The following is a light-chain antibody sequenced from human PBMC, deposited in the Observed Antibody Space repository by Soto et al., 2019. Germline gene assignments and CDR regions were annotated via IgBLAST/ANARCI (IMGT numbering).Light chain of an antibody. CDR2: YDS. Sequence: YELTQPPSVSVAPGKTARITCGGNKIGSKSVHWYQQKPGQAPVPVIYYDSDRPSGIPERFSGSNSGNTATLTTSRVEAGDEADYYCQVWDSSSDHPGVFGGGTKVTVL. J-gene: IGLJ2*01. V-gene: IGLV3-21*04. CDR1: KIGSKS. CDR3: QVWDSSSDHPGV.